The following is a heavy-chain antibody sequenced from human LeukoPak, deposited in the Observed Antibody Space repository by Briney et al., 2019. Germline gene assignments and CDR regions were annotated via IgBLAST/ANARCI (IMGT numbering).Heavy chain of an antibody. J-gene: IGHJ4*02. Sequence: GASVKVSCKASGYTFTGYYMHWVRQAPGQGLEWMGWINPNSGGTNYAQKFQGRVTMTRDTSISTAYMELSSLRSEDTAVYYCARGSDSSGYYTRTLGFWGQGTLVTVSS. V-gene: IGHV1-2*02. CDR1: GYTFTGYY. CDR3: ARGSDSSGYYTRTLGF. D-gene: IGHD3-22*01. CDR2: INPNSGGT.